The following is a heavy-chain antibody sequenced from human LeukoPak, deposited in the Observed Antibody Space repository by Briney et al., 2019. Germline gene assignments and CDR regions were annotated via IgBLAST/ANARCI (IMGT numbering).Heavy chain of an antibody. CDR2: IYYSGST. D-gene: IGHD5-24*01. V-gene: IGHV4-61*01. CDR1: GGSISSSSYY. CDR3: ARGSRWVGWLQSKAFDY. Sequence: SETLSLTCTVSGGSISSSSYYWSWIRQPPGKGLEWIGYIYYSGSTNYNPSLKSRVTISVDTSKNQFSLKLSSVTAADTAVYYCARGSRWVGWLQSKAFDYWGQGTLVTVSS. J-gene: IGHJ4*02.